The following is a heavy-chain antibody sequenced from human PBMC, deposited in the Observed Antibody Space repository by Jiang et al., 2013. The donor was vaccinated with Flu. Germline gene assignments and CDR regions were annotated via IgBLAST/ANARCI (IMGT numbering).Heavy chain of an antibody. D-gene: IGHD1-26*01. CDR3: ARDGVGATTSVHYYYYGMDV. CDR2: ISSSSSYI. Sequence: EWVSSISSSSSYIYYADSVKGRFTISRDNAKNSLYLQMNSLRAEDTAVHYCARDGVGATTSVHYYYYGMDVWGQGTTVTVSS. J-gene: IGHJ6*02. V-gene: IGHV3-21*01.